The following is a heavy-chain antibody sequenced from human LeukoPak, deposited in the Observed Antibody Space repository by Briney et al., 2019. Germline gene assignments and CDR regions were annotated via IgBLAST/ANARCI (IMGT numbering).Heavy chain of an antibody. CDR3: ARDLSADY. CDR2: IYYSGST. D-gene: IGHD2/OR15-2a*01. V-gene: IGHV4-59*01. CDR1: GVSISDYH. Sequence: SETLSLTCSVSGVSISDYHWIWIRQPPGKGLEWIGYIYYSGSTNYNPSLKSRVTISLDSSKNQFSLKLSSVTAADTAVYYCARDLSADYWGQGTLVTVSS. J-gene: IGHJ4*02.